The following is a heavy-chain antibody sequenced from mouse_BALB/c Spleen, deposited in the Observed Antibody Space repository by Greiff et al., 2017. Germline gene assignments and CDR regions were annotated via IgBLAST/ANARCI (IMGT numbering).Heavy chain of an antibody. D-gene: IGHD3-2*01. CDR1: GYTFTSYW. V-gene: IGHV1-7*01. Sequence: VQLQQSGAELAKPGASVKMSCKASGYTFTSYWMHWVKQRPGQGLEWIGYINPSTGYTEYNQKFKDKATLTADKSSSTAYMQLSSLTSEDSAVYYCARDGSGYVMDYWGQGTSVTVSS. CDR2: INPSTGYT. CDR3: ARDGSGYVMDY. J-gene: IGHJ4*01.